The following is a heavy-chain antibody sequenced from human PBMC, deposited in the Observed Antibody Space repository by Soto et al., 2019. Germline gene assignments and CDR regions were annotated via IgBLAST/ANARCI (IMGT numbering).Heavy chain of an antibody. CDR1: GGSISSGGYY. Sequence: TLSLTCTVSGGSISSGGYYWSWIRQHPGKGLEWIGYIYYSGSTYYNPSLKSRVTISVDTSKNQFSLKLSSVTAADTAVYYCARFVEGYDILTGYSQYYFDYWGQGTLVTVSS. CDR3: ARFVEGYDILTGYSQYYFDY. V-gene: IGHV4-31*03. CDR2: IYYSGST. J-gene: IGHJ4*02. D-gene: IGHD3-9*01.